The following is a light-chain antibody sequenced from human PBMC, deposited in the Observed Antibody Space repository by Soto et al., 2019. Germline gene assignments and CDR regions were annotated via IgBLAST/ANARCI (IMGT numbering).Light chain of an antibody. CDR1: SSDVGGYDY. CDR2: EVS. Sequence: QSALTQPASVSGSPGQSITISCTGNSSDVGGYDYVSWYQHFPGKAPKLIIYEVSNRPSGVSNCFSGSKSGNTASLPISWLQAEDEVGYYCSSYTSRITVDVVFGGGTKRTVL. J-gene: IGLJ2*01. CDR3: SSYTSRITVDVV. V-gene: IGLV2-14*01.